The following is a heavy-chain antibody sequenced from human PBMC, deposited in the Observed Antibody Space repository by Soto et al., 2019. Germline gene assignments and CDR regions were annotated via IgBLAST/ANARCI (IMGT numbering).Heavy chain of an antibody. J-gene: IGHJ5*02. CDR3: AKDVGYSSSWYLASRWFDP. D-gene: IGHD6-13*01. Sequence: GGSLRLSCAASGFTFSSYSMKWVRQAPGKGLEWVSAISGSGGSTYYADSVKGRFTISRDNSKNTLYLQMNSLRAEDTAVYYCAKDVGYSSSWYLASRWFDPWGQGTLVTVSS. CDR2: ISGSGGST. V-gene: IGHV3-23*01. CDR1: GFTFSSYS.